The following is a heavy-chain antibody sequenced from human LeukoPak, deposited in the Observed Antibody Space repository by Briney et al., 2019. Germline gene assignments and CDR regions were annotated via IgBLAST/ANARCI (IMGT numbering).Heavy chain of an antibody. Sequence: GGSLRLSCAASGFTFKNSWMSWVRQAPGKGLQWVANINQDGSEKYYVDSVKGRFTISRDNAKNSLYLQMNSLRAEDTAVYYCARASAGAFDIWGQGTMVTVSS. V-gene: IGHV3-7*01. J-gene: IGHJ3*02. CDR3: ARASAGAFDI. D-gene: IGHD6-13*01. CDR2: INQDGSEK. CDR1: GFTFKNSW.